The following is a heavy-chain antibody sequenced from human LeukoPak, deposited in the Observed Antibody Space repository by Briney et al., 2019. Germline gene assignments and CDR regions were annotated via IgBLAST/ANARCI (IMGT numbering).Heavy chain of an antibody. J-gene: IGHJ5*02. CDR1: GFTLSSYW. V-gene: IGHV3-7*01. CDR2: LNQDGSDK. CDR3: ARDAYSYASES. D-gene: IGHD5-18*01. Sequence: GGSLRLSCAASGFTLSSYWMTWVRQAPGKGLEWVANLNQDGSDKKYVDSVKGRFTISRDNAKNSLYLQMNSLRVEDTALYYCARDAYSYASESWGQGTLVTVSS.